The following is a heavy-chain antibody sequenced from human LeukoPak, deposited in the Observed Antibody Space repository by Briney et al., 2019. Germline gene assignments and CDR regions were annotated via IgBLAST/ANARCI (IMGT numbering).Heavy chain of an antibody. CDR2: IYSSGST. J-gene: IGHJ4*02. D-gene: IGHD6-13*01. CDR1: GGSISSYY. Sequence: SETLSLTCSVSGGSISSYYWSWVRQPAGKGLEWIGRIYSSGSTNYNPSLNSRVTMSVDTSNNQFSLRLTSVTPADPAVYYCARGTTAAAGIFDCWGQGTLVTVSS. V-gene: IGHV4-4*07. CDR3: ARGTTAAAGIFDC.